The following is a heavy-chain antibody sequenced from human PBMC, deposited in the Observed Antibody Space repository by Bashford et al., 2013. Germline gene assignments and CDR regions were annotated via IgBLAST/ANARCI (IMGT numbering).Heavy chain of an antibody. CDR2: IVVGSGNT. V-gene: IGHV1-58*01. J-gene: IGHJ3*02. CDR1: GFTFTSSA. Sequence: SVKVSCKASGFTFTSSAVQWVRQARGQRLEWIGWIVVGSGNTNYAQKFQERVTITRDMSTSTAYMELSSLRSEDTAVYYCAAGSGWYGNAFDIWGQGTMVTVSS. CDR3: AAGSGWYGNAFDI. D-gene: IGHD6-19*01.